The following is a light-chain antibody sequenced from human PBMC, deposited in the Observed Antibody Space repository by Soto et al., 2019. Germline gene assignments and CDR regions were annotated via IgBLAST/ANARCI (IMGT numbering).Light chain of an antibody. V-gene: IGLV2-8*01. CDR3: CSKGGSSTLI. CDR1: NSDVGVYDY. Sequence: QSALTQPPSVSGSPGQSVTISCTGTNSDVGVYDYVSWYQHHTGKAPKLMIYKGSKRPSGVSARFFGCKSGSTASPTTSGLQAEDEADYYCCSKGGSSTLIFGGGTKLTVL. CDR2: KGS. J-gene: IGLJ2*01.